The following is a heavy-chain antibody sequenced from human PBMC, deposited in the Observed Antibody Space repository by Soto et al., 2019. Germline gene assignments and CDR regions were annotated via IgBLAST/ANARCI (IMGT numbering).Heavy chain of an antibody. J-gene: IGHJ5*02. D-gene: IGHD6-19*01. CDR3: AMSGYSSGWYNWFDP. CDR1: GGTFSSYA. CDR2: IIPIFGTA. Sequence: ASVKVSCKASGGTFSSYAISWVRQAPGQGLEWMGGIIPIFGTANYAQKFQGRVTITADESTSTAYMELSSLRSEDTAVYYCAMSGYSSGWYNWFDPWGQGTLVTVSS. V-gene: IGHV1-69*13.